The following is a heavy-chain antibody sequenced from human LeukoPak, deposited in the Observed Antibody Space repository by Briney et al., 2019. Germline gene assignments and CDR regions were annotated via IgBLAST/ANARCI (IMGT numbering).Heavy chain of an antibody. CDR1: GFTFSDYY. V-gene: IGHV3-11*04. Sequence: NPGGSLRLSCAASGFTFSDYYMSWIRRAPGKGLEWVSYISSSGSTIYYADSVKGRFSVSRDNAKNSLYLQMNSLRAEDTAVYYCARHDYGGAFDIWGQGTMVTVSS. D-gene: IGHD4-17*01. CDR3: ARHDYGGAFDI. J-gene: IGHJ3*02. CDR2: ISSSGSTI.